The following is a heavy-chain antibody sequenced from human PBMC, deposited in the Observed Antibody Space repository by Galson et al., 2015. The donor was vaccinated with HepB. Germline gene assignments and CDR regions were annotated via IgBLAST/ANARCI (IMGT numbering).Heavy chain of an antibody. D-gene: IGHD3-10*01. Sequence: FLRLSCAASGFIYSDYAIYWVRQAQRKGLEDASAICRNGGNTYYADSVKGRFNICRDNSKNTLYLQMSSLRVEDTAAYYCVMGFYYGSGTYRPDAVDIWGQGTLVTVSS. CDR1: GFIYSDYA. CDR3: VMGFYYGSGTYRPDAVDI. CDR2: ICRNGGNT. V-gene: IGHV3-64D*06. J-gene: IGHJ3*02.